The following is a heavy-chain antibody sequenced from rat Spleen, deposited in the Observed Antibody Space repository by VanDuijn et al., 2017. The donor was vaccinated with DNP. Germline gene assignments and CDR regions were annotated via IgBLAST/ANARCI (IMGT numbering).Heavy chain of an antibody. D-gene: IGHD3-8*01. CDR2: ISYDGRST. J-gene: IGHJ2*01. Sequence: EVQLVESGGGLVQPGGSLKLSCAASGFTFSNYGMAWVRQTPTKGREWVATISYDGRSTYYRDSVKGRFTISRDNAKSTLYLQLNSLRSEDTATYYCTSNPHVRTAAPFDYWGQGVMVTVSS. CDR3: TSNPHVRTAAPFDY. CDR1: GFTFSNYG. V-gene: IGHV5-29*01.